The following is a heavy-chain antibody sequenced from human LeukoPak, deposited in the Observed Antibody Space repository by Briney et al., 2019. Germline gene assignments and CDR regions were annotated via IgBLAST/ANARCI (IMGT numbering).Heavy chain of an antibody. CDR1: GLTFSSYG. CDR3: AKGDSSGKPGYFDY. V-gene: IGHV3-30*02. D-gene: IGHD1-26*01. CDR2: IRYDGSNK. J-gene: IGHJ4*02. Sequence: GGSLRLSCAASGLTFSSYGMHWVRQAPGKGLEWVAFIRYDGSNKYYADSVKGRFTISRDNSKNTLYLQMNSLRAEDTAVYYCAKGDSSGKPGYFDYWGQGTLVTVSS.